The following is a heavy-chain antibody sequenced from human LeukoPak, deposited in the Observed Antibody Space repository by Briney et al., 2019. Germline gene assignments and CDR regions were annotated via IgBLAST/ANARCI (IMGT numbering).Heavy chain of an antibody. Sequence: SETLSLTCTVSGGSISSGDYCWGWFRQPPGKGLEWIASTYYSGSTYYNPSLKSRVSISVDTSNNQFSLRLSSVTAADTAVYYCARGSRGYTYGWGQGTLVTVSS. V-gene: IGHV4-39*07. CDR1: GGSISSGDYC. CDR2: TYYSGST. CDR3: ARGSRGYTYG. D-gene: IGHD5-18*01. J-gene: IGHJ4*02.